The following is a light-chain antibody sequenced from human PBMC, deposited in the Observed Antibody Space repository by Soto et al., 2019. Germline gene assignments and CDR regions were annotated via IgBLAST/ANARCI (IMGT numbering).Light chain of an antibody. V-gene: IGLV1-40*01. Sequence: QTVVTQPPSVSGAPGQRVTISCTGSSSDIGAGLDVHWYQHLPGTAPELLIYGNTNRPSGVPGRFSGSKSGTSASLVITGLQAEDEADYYCQSYENSRTGFYVFGTGTKLTVL. CDR1: SSDIGAGLD. J-gene: IGLJ1*01. CDR3: QSYENSRTGFYV. CDR2: GNT.